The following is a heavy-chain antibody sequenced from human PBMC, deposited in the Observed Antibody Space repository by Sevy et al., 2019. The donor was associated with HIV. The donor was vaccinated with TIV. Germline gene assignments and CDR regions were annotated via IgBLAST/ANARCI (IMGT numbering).Heavy chain of an antibody. CDR1: GFTFRNHA. Sequence: GGSLRLSCVTSGFTFRNHAMHWVRQAPGKGLEWVAVISSDGAIKYYADSVKGRFTFSRDNSKNTLYLQMNSLRAEDTAVYYCARDEGDGYNYIDYWGQGTLVTVSS. D-gene: IGHD5-12*01. CDR2: ISSDGAIK. CDR3: ARDEGDGYNYIDY. J-gene: IGHJ4*02. V-gene: IGHV3-30-3*01.